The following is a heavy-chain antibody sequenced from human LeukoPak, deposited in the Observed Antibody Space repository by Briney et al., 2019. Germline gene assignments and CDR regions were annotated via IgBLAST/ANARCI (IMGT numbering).Heavy chain of an antibody. CDR3: AKRVAAPGRTYYFDY. CDR1: GFTFSSNA. Sequence: GSLRLSCAASGFTFSSNALSWVRQAPGKGLEWVSAIGTSVSDTYYADSVKGRFTISRDNSKNTVYLQLNSLRAEDTAVYYCAKRVAAPGRTYYFDYWGQGTLVIVSS. CDR2: IGTSVSDT. V-gene: IGHV3-23*01. J-gene: IGHJ4*02. D-gene: IGHD6-13*01.